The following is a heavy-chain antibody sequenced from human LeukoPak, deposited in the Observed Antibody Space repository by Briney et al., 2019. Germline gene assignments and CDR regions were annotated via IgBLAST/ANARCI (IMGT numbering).Heavy chain of an antibody. CDR2: IYYSGST. CDR1: GGSVSSGSYY. Sequence: PSETLSLTCTVSGGSVSSGSYYWNWIRQPPGKGLEWIGYIYYSGSTNYNPSLKSRVTISVDTSKNQFSLKLSSVTAADTAVYYCARVRRGDYVPDYWGQGTLVTVSS. V-gene: IGHV4-61*01. CDR3: ARVRRGDYVPDY. D-gene: IGHD4-17*01. J-gene: IGHJ4*02.